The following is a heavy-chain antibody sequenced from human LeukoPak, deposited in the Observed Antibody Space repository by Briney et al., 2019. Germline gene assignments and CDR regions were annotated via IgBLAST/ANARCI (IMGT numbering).Heavy chain of an antibody. J-gene: IGHJ4*02. V-gene: IGHV1-8*01. D-gene: IGHD2-15*01. CDR2: MNPNSGST. CDR1: GYTLTSYD. CDR3: ARVPTLGYCSGGSCYRSDY. Sequence: GASVKVSCKASGYTLTSYDINWVRQATGQGLEWMGWMNPNSGSTGYAQKFQGRVTMTRNSTISTAYMELSSLRSEDTAVYYCARVPTLGYCSGGSCYRSDYWGQGTLVTVSS.